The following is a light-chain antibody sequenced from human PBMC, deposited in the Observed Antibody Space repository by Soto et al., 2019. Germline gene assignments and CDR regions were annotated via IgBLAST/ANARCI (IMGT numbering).Light chain of an antibody. CDR2: AAS. Sequence: DIQMTQSPSSVSASLGDRVAITCRASQGIRTWLAWYQQKPGKAPKVLIYAASSLQSGVPSRFRGSGSGTDFTLTISSLPPEDSATYYCQQSNSFPLTFGGGTKVDIK. CDR1: QGIRTW. V-gene: IGKV1-12*01. CDR3: QQSNSFPLT. J-gene: IGKJ4*01.